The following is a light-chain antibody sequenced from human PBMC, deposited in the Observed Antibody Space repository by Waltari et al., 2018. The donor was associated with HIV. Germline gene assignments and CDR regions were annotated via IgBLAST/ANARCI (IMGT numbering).Light chain of an antibody. CDR1: YDDVGGFNF. Sequence: QSVLTQPASVSASPGQSISIPCSRTYDDVGGFNFVSWYQQYAGKAPTVFLYEVSKRPSGIPGRFSGSKSGNTASLTIAGLQPGDEADYYCSSYMVNNGLVFGGGTRVTVL. CDR2: EVS. CDR3: SSYMVNNGLV. J-gene: IGLJ2*01. V-gene: IGLV2-14*03.